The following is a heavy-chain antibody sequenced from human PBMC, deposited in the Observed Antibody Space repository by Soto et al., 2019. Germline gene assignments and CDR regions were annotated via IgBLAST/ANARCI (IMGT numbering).Heavy chain of an antibody. CDR2: ISGSGGST. V-gene: IGHV3-23*01. CDR1: GFTFSSYA. CDR3: ARDYSSSWPKWFDP. J-gene: IGHJ5*02. Sequence: EVQLLESGGGLVQPGGSLRLSCAASGFTFSSYAMSWVRQAPGKGLEWVSAISGSGGSTYYADSVKGRFTISRDNSKNPRYLPMTSLREEDRAVYYCARDYSSSWPKWFDPWGQGTLVTVSS. D-gene: IGHD6-13*01.